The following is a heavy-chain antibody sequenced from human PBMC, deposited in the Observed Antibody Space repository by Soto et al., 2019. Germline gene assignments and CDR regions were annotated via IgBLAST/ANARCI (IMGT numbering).Heavy chain of an antibody. CDR1: GFTFSSYA. Sequence: LGGSLRLSCAASGFTFSSYAMHWVRQAPGKGLEWVAVISYDGSNKYYADSVKGRFTISRDNSKNTLYLQMNSLRAEDTAVYYCARDPPPNHVLRFLEWSYYYYGMDVWGQGTTVTVSS. J-gene: IGHJ6*02. CDR3: ARDPPPNHVLRFLEWSYYYYGMDV. V-gene: IGHV3-30-3*01. D-gene: IGHD3-3*01. CDR2: ISYDGSNK.